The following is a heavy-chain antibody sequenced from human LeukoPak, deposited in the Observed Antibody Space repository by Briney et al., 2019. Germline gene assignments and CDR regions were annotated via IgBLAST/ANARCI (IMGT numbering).Heavy chain of an antibody. J-gene: IGHJ4*02. CDR2: INTYNGDT. D-gene: IGHD1-14*01. CDR1: GYTFPRYA. V-gene: IGHV1-18*01. CDR3: ASVRSTTNSRNVYFDY. Sequence: ASVTVSCKASGYTFPRYAITWVRQAPAQGLEWLGWINTYNGDTNYAQNLQGTVTRTTDTSTSTAYMEVRSLTSNDPAVYFCASVRSTTNSRNVYFDYWGQGTLVTVSS.